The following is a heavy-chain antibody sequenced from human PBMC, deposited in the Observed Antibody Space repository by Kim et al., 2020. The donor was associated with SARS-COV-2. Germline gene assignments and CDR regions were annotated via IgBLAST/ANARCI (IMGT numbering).Heavy chain of an antibody. Sequence: APVKGRFTISRDDSKNTLYLQMNSLKTEDTAVYYCTTEEWVGANQVLFDYWGQGTLVTVSS. V-gene: IGHV3-15*01. J-gene: IGHJ4*02. CDR3: TTEEWVGANQVLFDY. D-gene: IGHD1-26*01.